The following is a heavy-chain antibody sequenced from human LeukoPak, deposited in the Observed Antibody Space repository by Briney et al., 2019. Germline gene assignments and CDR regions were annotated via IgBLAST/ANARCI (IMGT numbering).Heavy chain of an antibody. CDR3: ARQGGSSSPYYYYYMDV. CDR2: IYYSGST. CDR1: GGSISSYY. Sequence: SETLSLTCTVSGGSISSYYWSWIRQPPGKGLELSGYIYYSGSTNYNPSLKSRVTISVDTSKNQFSLKLSSVTAADTAVYYCARQGGSSSPYYYYYMDVWGKGTTVTVSS. J-gene: IGHJ6*03. D-gene: IGHD6-6*01. V-gene: IGHV4-59*01.